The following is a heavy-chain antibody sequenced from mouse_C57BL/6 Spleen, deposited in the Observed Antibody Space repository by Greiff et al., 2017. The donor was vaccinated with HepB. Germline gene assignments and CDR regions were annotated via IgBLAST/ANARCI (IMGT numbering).Heavy chain of an antibody. CDR2: FHPYNDDT. V-gene: IGHV1-47*01. CDR1: GYTFTTYP. Sequence: VQLQQSGAELVKPGASVKMSCKASGYTFTTYPIEWMKQNHGKSLEWIGNFHPYNDDTKYNEKFKGKATLTVEKSSSTFYVELSRLTSNDSAVYYCAMKTSYGGCAYWGKGTLVTVSA. J-gene: IGHJ3*01. CDR3: AMKTSYGGCAY. D-gene: IGHD1-1*01.